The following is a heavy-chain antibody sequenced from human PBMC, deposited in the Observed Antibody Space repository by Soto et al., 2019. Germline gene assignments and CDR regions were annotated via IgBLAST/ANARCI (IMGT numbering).Heavy chain of an antibody. V-gene: IGHV5-51*01. CDR1: GYTFTDAW. J-gene: IGHJ4*02. CDR3: ARQKGY. Sequence: GESLKISCKASGYTFTDAWIGWVRQMPGKGLEWMGIVYPGDSQTRYNPSFQGQITISADKSITTAYLQWTSLKASDSAMYYCARQKGYWGQGALVTVSS. CDR2: VYPGDSQT.